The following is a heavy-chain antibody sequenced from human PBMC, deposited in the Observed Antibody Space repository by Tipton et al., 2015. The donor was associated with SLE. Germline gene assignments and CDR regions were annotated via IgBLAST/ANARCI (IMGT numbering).Heavy chain of an antibody. CDR2: ISSNGGST. J-gene: IGHJ4*02. V-gene: IGHV3-64D*06. CDR3: VTVVSMIVGGFDY. D-gene: IGHD3-22*01. Sequence: SLRLSCSASGFTFSSYAMHWVRQAPGKGLEYVSAISSNGGSTYYADSVKGRFTISRDNSKNTLYLQMSSLRAEDTAVYYCVTVVSMIVGGFDYWGQGTLVTVSS. CDR1: GFTFSSYA.